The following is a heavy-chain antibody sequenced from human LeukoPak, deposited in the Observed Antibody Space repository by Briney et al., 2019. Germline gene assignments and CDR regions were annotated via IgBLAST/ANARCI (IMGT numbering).Heavy chain of an antibody. CDR2: ISAYDGNT. CDR1: GYTFTSYG. J-gene: IGHJ3*02. V-gene: IGHV1-18*01. D-gene: IGHD3-10*01. CDR3: AKGGDMVRGVIITAFGAFDI. Sequence: ASVKVSCKASGYTFTSYGISWVRQAPGQGLEWMGWISAYDGNTNYAQKFQGRVTITADKSTSTAYMELSSLRSEDTAVYYCAKGGDMVRGVIITAFGAFDIWGQGTMVTVSS.